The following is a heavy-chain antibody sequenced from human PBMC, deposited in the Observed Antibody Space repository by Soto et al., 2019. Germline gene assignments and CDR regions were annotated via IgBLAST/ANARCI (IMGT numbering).Heavy chain of an antibody. CDR1: VASISSGGYY. J-gene: IGHJ5*02. CDR3: ARESKYDTSGYPPWFAP. Sequence: QVQLQESGPGLVKPSQTLSLTCTVSVASISSGGYYWSWIRQHPGEGLEWIGNIYYSGSTSYNPSLKRRLTISVDTSKNQFTLKLSSVTAADTAIYYCARESKYDTSGYPPWFAPWGQGTLVTVSS. CDR2: IYYSGST. V-gene: IGHV4-31*03. D-gene: IGHD3-22*01.